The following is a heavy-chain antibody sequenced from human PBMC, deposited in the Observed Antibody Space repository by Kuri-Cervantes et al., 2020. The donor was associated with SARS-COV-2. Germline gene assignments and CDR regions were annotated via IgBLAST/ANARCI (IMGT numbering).Heavy chain of an antibody. V-gene: IGHV3-30*04. CDR2: ISYDRTNK. J-gene: IGHJ6*02. CDR3: ARLVPTDYGMDV. CDR1: GFTLSSYA. Sequence: GESLKISCAASGFTLSSYAMHWVRQAPGMGLEWVALISYDRTNKYYADSVKGRFTISGDNSKNTLYLQMNSLRDEDTAVYYCARLVPTDYGMDVWGQGTTVTVSS. D-gene: IGHD2-2*01.